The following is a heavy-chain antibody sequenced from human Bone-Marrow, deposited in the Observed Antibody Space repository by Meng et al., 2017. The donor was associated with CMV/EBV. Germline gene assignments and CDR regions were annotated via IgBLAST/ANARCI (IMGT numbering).Heavy chain of an antibody. Sequence: GGSLRLSCAASGFTFSDYYMSWIRQAPGKGLEWVSYISSSGSTIYYADSVKGRFTISRDNAKNSLYLQMSSLRAEDTAVYYCARGGEYQLPDAFDIWGQGTMVTVSS. CDR3: ARGGEYQLPDAFDI. D-gene: IGHD2-2*01. CDR1: GFTFSDYY. V-gene: IGHV3-11*01. J-gene: IGHJ3*02. CDR2: ISSSGSTI.